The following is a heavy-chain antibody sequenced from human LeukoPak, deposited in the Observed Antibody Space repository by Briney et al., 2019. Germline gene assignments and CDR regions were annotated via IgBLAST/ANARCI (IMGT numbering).Heavy chain of an antibody. D-gene: IGHD3-22*01. Sequence: GGSLRLSCAASAFTFSSYGMHWVRQAPGKGLEWVAVISYDGSDKYYADSVKGRFTISRDNSKNTLYLQMNSLRAEDTAVYYCAKVHQRITMIVVVITPYYFDYWGQGTLVTVSS. CDR3: AKVHQRITMIVVVITPYYFDY. J-gene: IGHJ4*02. CDR1: AFTFSSYG. V-gene: IGHV3-30*18. CDR2: ISYDGSDK.